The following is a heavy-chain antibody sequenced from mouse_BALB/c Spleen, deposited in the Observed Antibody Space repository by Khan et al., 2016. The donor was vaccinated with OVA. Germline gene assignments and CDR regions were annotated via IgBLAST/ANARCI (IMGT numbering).Heavy chain of an antibody. J-gene: IGHJ3*01. CDR1: GYTFTDFP. CDR3: AGGGGGERFAY. CDR2: VSTNYGDA. V-gene: IGHV1S137*01. Sequence: VQLQQSGAELVRPGVSLKISCKGSGYTFTDFPMHWVKQSHAKNLEWIGVVSTNYGDATYNQKFTGKATMTVDKSSSTASMELARLTSEDSAIYYGAGGGGGERFAYGGQGTLVTVSA.